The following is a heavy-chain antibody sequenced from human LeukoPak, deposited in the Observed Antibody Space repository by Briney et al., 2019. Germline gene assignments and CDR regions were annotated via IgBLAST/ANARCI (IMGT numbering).Heavy chain of an antibody. D-gene: IGHD6-13*01. CDR1: VFTLSSYG. V-gene: IGHV3-30*02. Sequence: PGGSLRLSCAASVFTLSSYGMHWVRQAPGKGLEWVAFIRYDGSNKYYADSVKGRFTISRDNSKNTLYLQMNSLRAEDTAVYYCAKDRGQQSADFDYWGQGTLVSASP. J-gene: IGHJ4*02. CDR2: IRYDGSNK. CDR3: AKDRGQQSADFDY.